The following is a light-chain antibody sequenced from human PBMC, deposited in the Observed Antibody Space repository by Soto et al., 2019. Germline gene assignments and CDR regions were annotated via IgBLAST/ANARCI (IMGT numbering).Light chain of an antibody. J-gene: IGKJ1*01. CDR3: QKYNTVPWT. Sequence: DIQMTQSPSSLSASVGDRVTITCRASQGISNYLAWYQQKPGKGPELLISAASTLQSGVPSRFRGSGSGTDLALTISSLQPEDVATYYCQKYNTVPWTFVQGPKVEIK. V-gene: IGKV1-27*01. CDR1: QGISNY. CDR2: AAS.